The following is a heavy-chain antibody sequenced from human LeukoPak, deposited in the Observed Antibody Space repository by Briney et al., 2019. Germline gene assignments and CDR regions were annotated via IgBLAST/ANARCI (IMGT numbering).Heavy chain of an antibody. CDR2: IYYSGST. J-gene: IGHJ5*02. Sequence: SETLSLTCTVSGGSISSYYWSWIRQPPGKGLEWSGYIYYSGSTNYNPSLKSRVTISVDTSKNQFSLKLSSVTAADTAVYYCARHRAGYEGLSWFDPWGQGTLVTVSS. V-gene: IGHV4-59*08. D-gene: IGHD5-12*01. CDR1: GGSISSYY. CDR3: ARHRAGYEGLSWFDP.